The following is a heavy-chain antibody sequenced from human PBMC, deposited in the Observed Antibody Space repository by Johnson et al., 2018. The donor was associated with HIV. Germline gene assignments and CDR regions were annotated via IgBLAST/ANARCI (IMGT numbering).Heavy chain of an antibody. V-gene: IGHV3-30*14. CDR1: GFIFRSYP. CDR2: ISYDGSRK. Sequence: QVQLVESGGGVVQPGRSLRLSCAASGFIFRSYPMNWVRQAPGKGLEWVAIISYDGSRKYYADSVKGRFTISRDNSKNTLYLQMNSLRAEDTAVYFCAKSSIAVQDAFDIWGQGTMVTVSS. D-gene: IGHD6-19*01. J-gene: IGHJ3*02. CDR3: AKSSIAVQDAFDI.